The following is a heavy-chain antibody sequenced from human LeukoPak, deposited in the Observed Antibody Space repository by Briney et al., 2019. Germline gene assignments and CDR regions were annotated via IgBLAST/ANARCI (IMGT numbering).Heavy chain of an antibody. CDR2: IYSGGST. CDR1: GFTVSSNY. V-gene: IGHV3-66*01. D-gene: IGHD6-13*01. Sequence: GGSLRLSCAASGFTVSSNYMSWVRQAPGKGLEWVSVIYSGGSTYYADSVKGRFTISRDNSKNTLYLQMNSLRAEDTAVYYCARRVAAAGINWFDPWGQGTLVTVSS. CDR3: ARRVAAAGINWFDP. J-gene: IGHJ5*02.